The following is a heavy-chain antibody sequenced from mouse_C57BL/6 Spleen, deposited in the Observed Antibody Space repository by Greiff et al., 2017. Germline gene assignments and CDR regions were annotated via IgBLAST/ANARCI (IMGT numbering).Heavy chain of an antibody. D-gene: IGHD2-3*01. V-gene: IGHV5-9-1*02. Sequence: DVMLVESGEGLVKPGGSLKLSCAASGFTFSSYAMSWVRQTPEKRLEWVAYISSGGDYIYYADTVKGRFTISRDNARNTLYLQMSSLKSEDTAMYYCTRDGAGDFDYWGQGTTLTVSS. CDR1: GFTFSSYA. CDR3: TRDGAGDFDY. CDR2: ISSGGDYI. J-gene: IGHJ2*01.